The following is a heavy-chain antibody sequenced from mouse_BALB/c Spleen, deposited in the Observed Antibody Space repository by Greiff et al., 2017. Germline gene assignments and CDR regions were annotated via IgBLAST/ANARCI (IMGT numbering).Heavy chain of an antibody. Sequence: EVKLQESGPELVKPGASVKMSCKASGYTFTSYVMHWVKQKPGQGLEWIGYINPYNDGTKYNEKFKGKATLTSDKSSSTAYMELSSLTSEDSAVYYCASSYYGNLAWFAYWGQGTLVTVSA. CDR2: INPYNDGT. CDR1: GYTFTSYV. V-gene: IGHV1-14*01. D-gene: IGHD2-10*01. CDR3: ASSYYGNLAWFAY. J-gene: IGHJ3*01.